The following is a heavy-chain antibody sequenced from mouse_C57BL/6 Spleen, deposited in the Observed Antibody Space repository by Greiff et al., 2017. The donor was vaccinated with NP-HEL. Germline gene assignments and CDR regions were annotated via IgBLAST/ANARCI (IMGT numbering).Heavy chain of an antibody. CDR2: ISSGGSYT. CDR1: GFTFSSYG. Sequence: EVKLVESGGDLVKPGGSLKLSCAASGFTFSSYGMSWVRQTPDKRLEWVATISSGGSYTYYPDSVKGRFTISRDNAKNTLYLQMSSLKSEDTAMCYCARHREAAWFAYWGQGTLVTVSA. V-gene: IGHV5-6*01. CDR3: ARHREAAWFAY. J-gene: IGHJ3*01. D-gene: IGHD3-1*01.